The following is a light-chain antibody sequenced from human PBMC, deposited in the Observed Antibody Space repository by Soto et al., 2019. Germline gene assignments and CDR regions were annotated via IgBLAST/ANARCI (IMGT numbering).Light chain of an antibody. Sequence: DIQLTQSPSTLSASVGDTATITCRASESINSWLAWYQQKPGKAPNLLMNKASTLEPGVPSRFSGSGSGTEFTLTISSLQPADFATYYCQQYNSYATWTFGQGTKVEMK. CDR2: KAS. J-gene: IGKJ1*01. CDR1: ESINSW. V-gene: IGKV1-5*03. CDR3: QQYNSYATWT.